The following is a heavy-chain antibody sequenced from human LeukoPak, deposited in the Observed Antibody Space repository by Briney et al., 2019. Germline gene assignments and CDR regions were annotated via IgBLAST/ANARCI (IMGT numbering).Heavy chain of an antibody. CDR3: ARDGGRMDY. J-gene: IGHJ4*02. CDR1: GFTFSSYS. D-gene: IGHD3-16*01. V-gene: IGHV3-21*01. CDR2: ISSSSSYI. Sequence: PGGSLRLSCAASGFTFSSYSMNWVRQAPGKGLEWVSIISSSSSYIYYTDSVKGRFTVSRDNAKNLLYLQMNSLRVEDTAVYYCARDGGRMDYWGQGTLVTVSS.